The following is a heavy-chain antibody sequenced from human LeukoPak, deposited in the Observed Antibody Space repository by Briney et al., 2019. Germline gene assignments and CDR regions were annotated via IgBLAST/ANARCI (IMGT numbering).Heavy chain of an antibody. CDR3: ASSYSNSWYDY. V-gene: IGHV4-31*03. J-gene: IGHJ4*02. CDR2: IFDSGNI. CDR1: FASISSGGYY. Sequence: SETLSLTCTVSFASISSGGYYWTWIRQHPEKGLEWIGYIFDSGNIYYNPSLKSRLTISVDTSENQFSLKLTSVTAADTAIYYCASSYSNSWYDYWGQGIMVTVSS. D-gene: IGHD6-13*01.